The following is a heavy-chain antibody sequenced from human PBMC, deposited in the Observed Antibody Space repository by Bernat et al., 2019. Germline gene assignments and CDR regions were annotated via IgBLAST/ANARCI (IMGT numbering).Heavy chain of an antibody. D-gene: IGHD4-17*01. CDR1: GYTFTSYY. V-gene: IGHV1-46*01. J-gene: IGHJ4*02. CDR3: ARDSTVTTYLGY. CDR2: INPSGGST. Sequence: QVQLVQSGAEVKKPGASVKVSCKASGYTFTSYYMHWVRQAPGQGLEWMGIINPSGGSTSYAQKFQGRVTMTRDTSTSTVYMELSSLRSEDTAVYYWARDSTVTTYLGYWGQGTLVTVSS.